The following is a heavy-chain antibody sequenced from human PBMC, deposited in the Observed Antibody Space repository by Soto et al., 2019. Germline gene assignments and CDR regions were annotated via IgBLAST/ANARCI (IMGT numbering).Heavy chain of an antibody. J-gene: IGHJ4*02. V-gene: IGHV4-34*01. D-gene: IGHD4-17*01. CDR1: GGSFSGYD. CDR3: ARHETLNGDYED. CDR2: INHSGST. Sequence: SETLSLTCAVYGGSFSGYDWTWIRQPPGKGLEWIGEINHSGSTNYNPSLKSRVTMSVDTSKNQFSLKLSSVTAADTAVYYCARHETLNGDYEDWGQGTLVTVSS.